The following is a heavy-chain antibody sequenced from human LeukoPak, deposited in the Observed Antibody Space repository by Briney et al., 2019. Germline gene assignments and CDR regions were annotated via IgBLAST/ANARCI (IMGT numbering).Heavy chain of an antibody. CDR2: ISGSGGST. CDR1: GFTFSSYA. CDR3: ARDGSSGFDFDY. J-gene: IGHJ4*02. V-gene: IGHV3-23*01. D-gene: IGHD3-22*01. Sequence: GGSLRLSCAASGFTFSSYAMSWVRQAPGKGLEWVSAISGSGGSTYYADSVKGRFTISRDNSKNTLYLQMNSLRAEDTAVYYCARDGSSGFDFDYWGQGTLVTVSS.